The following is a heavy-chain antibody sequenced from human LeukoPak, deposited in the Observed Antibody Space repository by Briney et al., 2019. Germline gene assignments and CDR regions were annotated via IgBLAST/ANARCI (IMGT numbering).Heavy chain of an antibody. V-gene: IGHV4-59*02. CDR2: IYDSGTT. Sequence: SETLSLTCTVSGGSVSSYYWSWIRQPPGKGLEWIGYIYDSGTTNYNPSLKSRVTISVDTSKNQFSLKLSSVTAADTAVYYCAGGLHYDTSSGYFLYWNFDLWGRGTLVTVSS. CDR1: GGSVSSYY. J-gene: IGHJ2*01. D-gene: IGHD3-22*01. CDR3: AGGLHYDTSSGYFLYWNFDL.